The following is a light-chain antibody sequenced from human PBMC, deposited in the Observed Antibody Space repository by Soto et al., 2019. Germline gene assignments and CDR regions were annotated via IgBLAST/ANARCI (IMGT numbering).Light chain of an antibody. CDR1: QGIGTS. J-gene: IGKJ3*01. Sequence: DIQMTQSPSSVSASLGDAVTITGRASQGIGTSLAWYPQTPEKAPKSMIYAASSFQSGVPSMFSANGAGTDCTRTISDLQPEDFATDYCLQYDTYTLTFGPGTKVDIK. CDR2: AAS. V-gene: IGKV1D-16*01. CDR3: LQYDTYTLT.